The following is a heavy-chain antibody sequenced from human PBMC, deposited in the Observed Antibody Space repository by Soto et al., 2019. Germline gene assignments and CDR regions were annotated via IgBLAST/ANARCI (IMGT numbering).Heavy chain of an antibody. CDR2: IYYSGST. CDR1: GGSISSYY. CDR3: ARQPGIAAVGYYFDY. Sequence: DTLSLTCTVSGGSISSYYWSWIRQPPGKGLEWIGYIYYSGSTNYNPSLKSRVTISVDTSKNQFSLKLSSVTAADTAVYYCARQPGIAAVGYYFDYWGQGTLVTVSS. V-gene: IGHV4-59*08. D-gene: IGHD6-13*01. J-gene: IGHJ4*02.